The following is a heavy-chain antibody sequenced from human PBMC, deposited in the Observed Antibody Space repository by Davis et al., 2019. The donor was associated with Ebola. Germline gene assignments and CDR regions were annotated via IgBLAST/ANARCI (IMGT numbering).Heavy chain of an antibody. J-gene: IGHJ4*02. V-gene: IGHV3-30*02. CDR3: AKGKDRDY. Sequence: SVKGRFTISRDNSKNTLYLQMNSLRAEDTAVYYCAKGKDRDYSGQGTLVTVSS.